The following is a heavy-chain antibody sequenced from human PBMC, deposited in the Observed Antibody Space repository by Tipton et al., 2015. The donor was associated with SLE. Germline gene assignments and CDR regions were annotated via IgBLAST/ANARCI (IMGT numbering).Heavy chain of an antibody. CDR1: GFTFSSHW. CDR3: TRVESTSWAFDV. CDR2: INSDGSTT. D-gene: IGHD2/OR15-2a*01. Sequence: SLRLSCAASGFTFSSHWMHWVRQAPGKGPVWVSRINSDGSTTNYADSVKGLCTISRENAKGTLYLQMNSLRAEDTAVYYCTRVESTSWAFDVWGQGTIVTVSS. J-gene: IGHJ3*01. V-gene: IGHV3-74*01.